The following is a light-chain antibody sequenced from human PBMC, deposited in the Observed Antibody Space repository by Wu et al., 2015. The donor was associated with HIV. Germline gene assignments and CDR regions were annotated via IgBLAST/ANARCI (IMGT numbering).Light chain of an antibody. Sequence: IQLTQSPSSLSASVGDSVTVTCRASQGIGRYLAWYQQKPGKAPKLLIYLTSTLQRGVPSRFSGSGSGRDFTLTISRLQPEDVATYYCQKYNSAPWTFGQGTKVE. V-gene: IGKV1-9*01. CDR1: QGIGRY. CDR3: QKYNSAPWT. J-gene: IGKJ1*01. CDR2: LTS.